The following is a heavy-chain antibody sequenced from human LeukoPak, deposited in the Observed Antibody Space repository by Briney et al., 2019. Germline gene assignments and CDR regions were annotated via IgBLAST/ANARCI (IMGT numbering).Heavy chain of an antibody. J-gene: IGHJ3*01. Sequence: ASVKVSCKASGYTFTSYGISWVRQAPGQGLEWMGWISAYNGNTNYAQKLQGRVTMTTDTSTSTAYMELRSLRSDDTAVYYCARNSGSYSYDAFDLWGQGTMVTVSS. CDR1: GYTFTSYG. V-gene: IGHV1-18*01. CDR3: ARNSGSYSYDAFDL. D-gene: IGHD1-26*01. CDR2: ISAYNGNT.